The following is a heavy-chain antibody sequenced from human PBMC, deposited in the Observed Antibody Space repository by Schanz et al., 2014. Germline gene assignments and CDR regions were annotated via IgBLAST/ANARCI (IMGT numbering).Heavy chain of an antibody. Sequence: QVQLVQSGAEVKKPGASVRVSCKASGYSFTTYDVNWVRQATGQGLEWMGWMNPTTGNRGYAQNFQGRLTVTRDTSTSTVNMELSSLRSEDTAVYYCARGGFFDSTSFDSWGQGTLXTASS. CDR2: MNPTTGNR. V-gene: IGHV1-8*01. D-gene: IGHD2-2*01. CDR1: GYSFTTYD. J-gene: IGHJ4*02. CDR3: ARGGFFDSTSFDS.